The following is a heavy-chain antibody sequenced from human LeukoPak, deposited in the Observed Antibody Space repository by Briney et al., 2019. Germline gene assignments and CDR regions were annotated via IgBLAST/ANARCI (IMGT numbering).Heavy chain of an antibody. CDR2: VYSSGVG. Sequence: PSETLSLTCTVSGGSITGYYWNWIRQPAGQGLEWLGRVYSSGVGNYNPSLTSRVTMSVDTSKNQFSLNLRSATAADTAFYFCARHGYTASHFFLDYWSQGTLVTVSS. D-gene: IGHD5-18*01. CDR3: ARHGYTASHFFLDY. V-gene: IGHV4-4*07. CDR1: GGSITGYY. J-gene: IGHJ4*02.